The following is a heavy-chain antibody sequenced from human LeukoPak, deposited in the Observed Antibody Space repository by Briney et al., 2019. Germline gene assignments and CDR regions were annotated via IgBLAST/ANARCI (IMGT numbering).Heavy chain of an antibody. CDR2: ISCDGSNK. J-gene: IGHJ4*02. D-gene: IGHD2-2*01. V-gene: IGHV3-30*18. CDR3: AKDGDIVVVPAAYYFDY. Sequence: GRSLRLSCAASGFTFSSYGMHWVRQAPGKGLEWVAVISCDGSNKYYADSVKGRFTISRDNSKNTLYLQMNSLRAEDTAVYYCAKDGDIVVVPAAYYFDYWGQGTLVTVSS. CDR1: GFTFSSYG.